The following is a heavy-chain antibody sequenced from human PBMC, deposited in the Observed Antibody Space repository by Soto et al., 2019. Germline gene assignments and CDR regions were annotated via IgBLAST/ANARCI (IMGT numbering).Heavy chain of an antibody. Sequence: QVQLQQWGAGLLKPSETLSLTCAVYGGSFSGYYWSWIRQPPGKGLEWIGEINHSGSTNYNPSLKSRVTISVDTSKNQFSLKLSAVTAADTAVYYCARGDSSRAEAGTFFDYWGQGTLVTVSS. D-gene: IGHD6-13*01. V-gene: IGHV4-34*01. J-gene: IGHJ4*02. CDR2: INHSGST. CDR3: ARGDSSRAEAGTFFDY. CDR1: GGSFSGYY.